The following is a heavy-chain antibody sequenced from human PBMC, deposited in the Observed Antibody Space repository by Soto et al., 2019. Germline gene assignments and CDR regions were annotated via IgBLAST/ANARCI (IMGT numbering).Heavy chain of an antibody. Sequence: QLQLQESGSGLVKPSQTLSLTCAVSGGSISSGGYSWSWIRQPPGKGLEWIGYIYHSGSTYYKPSLKSRVTISVDRSKNQFSLKLSYVTAADTAVYYCARSSYSSSWYTENWFDTWGQGTLVTVSS. CDR3: ARSSYSSSWYTENWFDT. CDR1: GGSISSGGYS. CDR2: IYHSGST. V-gene: IGHV4-30-2*01. J-gene: IGHJ5*02. D-gene: IGHD6-13*01.